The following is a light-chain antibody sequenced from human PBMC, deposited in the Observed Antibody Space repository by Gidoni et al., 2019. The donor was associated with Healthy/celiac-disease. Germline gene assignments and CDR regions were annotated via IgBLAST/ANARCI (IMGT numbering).Light chain of an antibody. Sequence: EMVSTQSPGTLSLSPGERATLSCRASQSVSSSYLAWYQQKPGQAPRLLIYGASSRATGIPDRFSGSVSGTDFTLTISRLDPEDLAVYYCQQYGSSPQETFGQGTKVEIK. CDR2: GAS. J-gene: IGKJ1*01. CDR3: QQYGSSPQET. CDR1: QSVSSSY. V-gene: IGKV3-20*01.